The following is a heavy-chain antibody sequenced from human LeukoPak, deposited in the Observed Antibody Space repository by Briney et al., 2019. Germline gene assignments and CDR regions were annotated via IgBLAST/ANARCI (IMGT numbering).Heavy chain of an antibody. Sequence: PGRSLRLSCAASGFTFRNYGMHWVRQAPGKGLEWVSAISGSGGSTYYADSVKGRFTISRDNSKNTLYLQMNSLRAEDTAVYYCAKDLTAYCSSTSCYRGAFDIWGQGTMVTVSS. V-gene: IGHV3-23*01. D-gene: IGHD2-2*02. J-gene: IGHJ3*02. CDR1: GFTFRNYG. CDR2: ISGSGGST. CDR3: AKDLTAYCSSTSCYRGAFDI.